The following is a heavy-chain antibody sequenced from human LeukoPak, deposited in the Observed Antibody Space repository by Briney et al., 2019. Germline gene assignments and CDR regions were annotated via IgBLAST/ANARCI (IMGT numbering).Heavy chain of an antibody. D-gene: IGHD6-13*01. V-gene: IGHV3-9*01. CDR2: ITWNSGSI. CDR3: AKDMRAAAGLDY. Sequence: AGGSLRLSCAASGFTLDDYAMHWVRHAPGKGLEWVSRITWNSGSIDYADSVKGRFTISRDNAKNSLYLQMNNLRAEDTALYYCAKDMRAAAGLDYWGQGTLVTVSS. J-gene: IGHJ4*02. CDR1: GFTLDDYA.